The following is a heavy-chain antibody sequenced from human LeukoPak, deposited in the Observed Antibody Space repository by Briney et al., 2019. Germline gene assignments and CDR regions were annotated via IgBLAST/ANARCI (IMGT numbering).Heavy chain of an antibody. J-gene: IGHJ6*03. CDR1: GFIFSSYW. V-gene: IGHV3-74*01. CDR3: AGHFASGRFHYYYMDV. D-gene: IGHD3-10*01. CDR2: IKIDGSST. Sequence: PGGSLRLSCEASGFIFSSYWMHWVRQAPGKGLAWVSRIKIDGSSTIYADFVKGRFTISRDNAKNTLYLQMNSLRVDDTAVYYCAGHFASGRFHYYYMDVWGKGTTVTVSS.